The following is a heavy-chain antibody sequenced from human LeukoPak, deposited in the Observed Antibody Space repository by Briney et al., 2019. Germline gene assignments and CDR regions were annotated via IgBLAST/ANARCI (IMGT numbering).Heavy chain of an antibody. CDR2: ISYDGSNK. J-gene: IGHJ4*02. CDR1: GFTFSSYA. Sequence: SGRSLRLSCAASGFTFSSYAMHWVRQAPGKGLEWVAVISYDGSNKYYADSVKGRFTISRDNSKNTLYLQMNSLRAEDTAIYYCARAAYDNSGYLTLWGQGTLVTVSS. CDR3: ARAAYDNSGYLTL. D-gene: IGHD3-22*01. V-gene: IGHV3-30-3*01.